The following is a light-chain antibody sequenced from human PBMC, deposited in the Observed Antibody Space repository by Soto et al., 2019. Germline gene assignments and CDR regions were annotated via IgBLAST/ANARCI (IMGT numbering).Light chain of an antibody. V-gene: IGKV1-5*03. Sequence: DIQMTQFPSTLSASVGDRVTITCRASQSISGYLAWYLQKPGKAPNLLIYMASNLESGVPSRFSGSGSGTDFTLTISSLQPDDFATYYCQQYFSYPWTFGQGTKVEIK. J-gene: IGKJ1*01. CDR2: MAS. CDR3: QQYFSYPWT. CDR1: QSISGY.